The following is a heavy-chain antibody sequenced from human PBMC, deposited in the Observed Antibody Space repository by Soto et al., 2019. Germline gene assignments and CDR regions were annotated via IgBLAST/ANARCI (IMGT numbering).Heavy chain of an antibody. CDR3: ARESLGMGSSWNSKAFDI. V-gene: IGHV4-4*07. Sequence: SSETLSLTCTVSGGSISSYYWSWIRQPAGKGLEWIGRIYTSRSTNYNPSLKSRVTMSVDTSKNQFSLKLSSVTAADTAVYYCARESLGMGSSWNSKAFDIWGQGTMVTVSS. D-gene: IGHD6-13*01. CDR2: IYTSRST. CDR1: GGSISSYY. J-gene: IGHJ3*02.